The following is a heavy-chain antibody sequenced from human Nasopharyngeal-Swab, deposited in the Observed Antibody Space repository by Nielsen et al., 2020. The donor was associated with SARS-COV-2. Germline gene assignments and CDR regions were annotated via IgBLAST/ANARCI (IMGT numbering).Heavy chain of an antibody. D-gene: IGHD1-26*01. J-gene: IGHJ4*02. CDR2: INSDGSST. CDR1: GFTFSSYW. Sequence: GESLKISCAASGFTFSSYWMHWVRQAPGKGLVWVSRINSDGSSTSYADSVKGRFTISRDNAKNTLYLQMNSLRAEDTAVYYCARAAGGSYVAPFDYWGQGTLVTVSS. CDR3: ARAAGGSYVAPFDY. V-gene: IGHV3-74*01.